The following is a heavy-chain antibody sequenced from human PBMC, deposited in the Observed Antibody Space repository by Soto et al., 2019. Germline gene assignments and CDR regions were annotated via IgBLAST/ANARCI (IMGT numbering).Heavy chain of an antibody. CDR3: ARVGTSPYYMDV. CDR2: ISSSSSYI. Sequence: GGSLRLSCAASGFTFSSYSMNWVRQAPGKGLEWVSSISSSSSYIYYADSVKGRFTISRDNAKNSLYLQMNSLRAEDTAVYYCARVGTSPYYMDVWGKGTTVTGSS. V-gene: IGHV3-21*01. CDR1: GFTFSSYS. J-gene: IGHJ6*03.